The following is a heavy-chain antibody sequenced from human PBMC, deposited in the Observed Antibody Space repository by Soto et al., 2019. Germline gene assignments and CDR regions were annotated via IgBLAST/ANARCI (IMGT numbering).Heavy chain of an antibody. CDR1: GFTFSSYG. D-gene: IGHD6-19*01. CDR2: ISYDGSNK. Sequence: VQLVESGGGVVQPGRSLRLSCAASGFTFSSYGMHWVRQAPGKGLEWVAVISYDGSNKYYADSVKGRFTISRDNSKNTLYLQMNSLRAEDTAVYYCAKDRSSGWYGLYFQHWGQGTLVTVSS. CDR3: AKDRSSGWYGLYFQH. V-gene: IGHV3-30*18. J-gene: IGHJ1*01.